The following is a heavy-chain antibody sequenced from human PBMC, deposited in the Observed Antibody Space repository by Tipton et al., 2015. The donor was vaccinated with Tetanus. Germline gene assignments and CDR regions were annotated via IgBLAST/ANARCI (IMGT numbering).Heavy chain of an antibody. Sequence: SLRLSCEVSGFSFSNYKMNWVRQAPGKGLEWVSHISGTGTTVDYADSVKGRFTISRDNAKNSLYLQMNSLRDEDTAIYYCARGFRPIFGVAQPFDPWGQGTLVTVSS. CDR3: ARGFRPIFGVAQPFDP. CDR2: ISGTGTTV. V-gene: IGHV3-48*02. J-gene: IGHJ5*02. CDR1: GFSFSNYK. D-gene: IGHD3-3*01.